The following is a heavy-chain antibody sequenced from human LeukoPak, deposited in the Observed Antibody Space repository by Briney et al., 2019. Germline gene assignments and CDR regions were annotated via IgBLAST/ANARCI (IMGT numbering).Heavy chain of an antibody. V-gene: IGHV1-46*01. D-gene: IGHD2-15*01. CDR1: GFTFSSYA. J-gene: IGHJ5*02. Sequence: GGSLRLSCAASGFTFSSYAMHWVRQAPGQGLEWMGIINPSGGSTSYAQKFQGRVTMTRDTSTSTVYMELSSLRSEDTAVYYCARTHPLRVDCSGGSCGFNWFDPWGQGTLVTVSS. CDR2: INPSGGST. CDR3: ARTHPLRVDCSGGSCGFNWFDP.